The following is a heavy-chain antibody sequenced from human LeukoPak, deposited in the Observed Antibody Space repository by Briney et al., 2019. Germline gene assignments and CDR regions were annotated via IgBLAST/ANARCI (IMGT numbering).Heavy chain of an antibody. CDR2: ISGGGETR. D-gene: IGHD4-23*01. Sequence: QPGGSLRLSCAASEFTFNTYEMNGVRQAPGKGLEWVSYISGGGETRYYADSVKGRFTISRDNGKNSLYLQMNSLRVEDTAVYYCARDAIGDNLPFDYWGQGTPVTVSS. J-gene: IGHJ4*02. CDR1: EFTFNTYE. CDR3: ARDAIGDNLPFDY. V-gene: IGHV3-48*03.